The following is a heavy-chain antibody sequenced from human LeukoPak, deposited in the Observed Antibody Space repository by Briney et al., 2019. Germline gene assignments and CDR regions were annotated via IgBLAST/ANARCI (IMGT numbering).Heavy chain of an antibody. CDR3: ARVQPISPPELRFLEWLPYYMDV. D-gene: IGHD3-3*01. CDR1: RFTFSNYD. V-gene: IGHV3-30*02. Sequence: GGSLRLSCAASRFTFSNYDMHWVRQAPGKGLEWVAFIRYDGSHKYYADSVKGRFTISRDNAKNSLYLQMNSLRAEDTAVYYCARVQPISPPELRFLEWLPYYMDVWGKGTTVTVSS. J-gene: IGHJ6*03. CDR2: IRYDGSHK.